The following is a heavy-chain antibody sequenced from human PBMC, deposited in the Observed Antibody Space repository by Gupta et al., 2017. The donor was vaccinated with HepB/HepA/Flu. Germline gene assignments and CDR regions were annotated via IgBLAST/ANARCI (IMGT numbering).Heavy chain of an antibody. CDR3: ARDSSDSGYDPFDY. Sequence: EVQLVESGGGLVQPGGSLRLSCAASGFTFSSYEMNWVRQAPGKGLEWVSYISSSGSTIYYADSVKGRFTISRDNAKNSLYLQMNSLRAEDTAVYYCARDSSDSGYDPFDYWGQGTLVTVAS. V-gene: IGHV3-48*03. CDR1: GFTFSSYE. CDR2: ISSSGSTI. D-gene: IGHD5-12*01. J-gene: IGHJ4*02.